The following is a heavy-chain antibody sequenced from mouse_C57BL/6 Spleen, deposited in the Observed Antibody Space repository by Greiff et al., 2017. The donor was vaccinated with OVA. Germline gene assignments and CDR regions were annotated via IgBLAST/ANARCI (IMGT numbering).Heavy chain of an antibody. CDR2: ISYDGSN. J-gene: IGHJ3*01. CDR3: ARGAWALFAY. D-gene: IGHD4-1*01. Sequence: EVQLQESGPGLVKPSQSLSLTCSVTGYSITSGYYWNWIRQFPGNKLEWMGYISYDGSNNYNPSLKNRISITRDTSKNQFFLKFNSVTTEDTATYYCARGAWALFAYWGQGTLVTVSA. CDR1: GYSITSGYY. V-gene: IGHV3-6*01.